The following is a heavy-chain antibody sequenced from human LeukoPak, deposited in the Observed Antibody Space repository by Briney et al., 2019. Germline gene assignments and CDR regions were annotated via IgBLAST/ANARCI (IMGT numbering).Heavy chain of an antibody. CDR1: GFTFSTYT. D-gene: IGHD3-10*01. V-gene: IGHV3-23*01. CDR2: ILVNGGT. J-gene: IGHJ4*02. CDR3: AKDRIYADGLWDFDY. Sequence: PGGSLRLSCIASGFTFSTYTMSWVRQAPGEGLKWVSGILVNGGTYYADSVKGRFTISRDNSKNTLYLQVNSLRADDTAVYYCAKDRIYADGLWDFDYWGQGTLVTVSS.